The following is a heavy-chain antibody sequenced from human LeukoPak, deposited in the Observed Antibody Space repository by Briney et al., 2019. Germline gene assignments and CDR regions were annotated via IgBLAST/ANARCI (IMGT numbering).Heavy chain of an antibody. D-gene: IGHD6-13*01. CDR1: GYSISSGYY. Sequence: SETLSLTCTVSGYSISSGYYWGWIRQPPGKGLEWIGEINHSGSTNYNPSLKSRVTISVDTSKNQFSLKLSSVTAADTAVYYCARDRINSSFDYWGQGTLVTVSS. CDR3: ARDRINSSFDY. V-gene: IGHV4-38-2*02. CDR2: INHSGST. J-gene: IGHJ4*02.